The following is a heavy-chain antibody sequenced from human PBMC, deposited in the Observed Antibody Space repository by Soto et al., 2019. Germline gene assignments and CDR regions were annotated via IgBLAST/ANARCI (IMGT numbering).Heavy chain of an antibody. J-gene: IGHJ5*02. CDR3: ARDMYSSDYFVKWFEP. D-gene: IGHD6-19*01. CDR1: GFSFSSYA. CDR2: ISTDGMNK. Sequence: QVRLVESGGGVVQPGRSLRLSCTASGFSFSSYAMYWFRQPPGKGLEWVAVISTDGMNKNYADSVKGRVTVSRDNANYSLELQLNSLRGEDTAMYYCARDMYSSDYFVKWFEPWGQGTLVTVSS. V-gene: IGHV3-30*04.